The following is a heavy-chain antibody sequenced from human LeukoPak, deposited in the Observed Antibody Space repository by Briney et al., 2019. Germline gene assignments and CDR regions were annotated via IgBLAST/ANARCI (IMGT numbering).Heavy chain of an antibody. D-gene: IGHD3-22*01. J-gene: IGHJ4*02. CDR3: ARGSFDSSGYYVFDY. Sequence: SETLSLTCTVSGDSITRNYWSWIRQPAGKGLEWIGRIYNSGNTNYSPSLDSRVTMSTDTSKNQFSLKLTSGTAADTAVYYCARGSFDSSGYYVFDYWGQGTLVTVS. CDR1: GDSITRNY. CDR2: IYNSGNT. V-gene: IGHV4-4*07.